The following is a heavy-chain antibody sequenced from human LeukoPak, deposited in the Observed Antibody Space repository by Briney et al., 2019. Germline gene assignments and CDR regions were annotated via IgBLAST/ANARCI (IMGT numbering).Heavy chain of an antibody. D-gene: IGHD2-15*01. CDR1: GYTFSIYW. V-gene: IGHV5-51*01. Sequence: GESLKISCKASGYTFSIYWIAWVRQMPGKGLEWVATIYPGDSKTRYSPSFQGQVTISADRSISTAYLQWSSLKASDTAMYYCARPGGLCSGANSYHWSDFWGQGTLVTVSS. CDR3: ARPGGLCSGANSYHWSDF. J-gene: IGHJ5*01. CDR2: IYPGDSKT.